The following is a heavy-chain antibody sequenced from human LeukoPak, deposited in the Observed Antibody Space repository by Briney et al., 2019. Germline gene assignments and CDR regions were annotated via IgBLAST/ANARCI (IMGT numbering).Heavy chain of an antibody. CDR1: GGSISSYY. CDR2: IYYSGST. Sequence: SETLSLTCTVSGGSISSYYWSWIRQPPGKGLEWIGYIYYSGSTNYNLSLKSRVTISVDTSKNQFSLKLSSVTAADTAVYYCAVGGTYGSGSYYYYYGMDVWGKGTTVTVSS. J-gene: IGHJ6*04. D-gene: IGHD3-10*01. CDR3: AVGGTYGSGSYYYYYGMDV. V-gene: IGHV4-59*01.